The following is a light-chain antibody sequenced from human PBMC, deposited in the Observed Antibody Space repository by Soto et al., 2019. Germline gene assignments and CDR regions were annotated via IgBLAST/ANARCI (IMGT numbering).Light chain of an antibody. CDR1: QSVSSSY. CDR2: GAS. J-gene: IGKJ1*01. Sequence: IGLTQSPGTLSLSPGERATLSCRASQSVSSSYLAWYQQKPGQAPRLLIYGASSRATGLPDRFSGSGSGTDFTLTISRLEPEDFAVYYCQQYGSSPWTFGQATKVEIK. V-gene: IGKV3-20*01. CDR3: QQYGSSPWT.